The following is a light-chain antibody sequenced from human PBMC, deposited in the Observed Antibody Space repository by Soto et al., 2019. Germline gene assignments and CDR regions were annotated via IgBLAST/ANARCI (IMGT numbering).Light chain of an antibody. CDR2: DVS. J-gene: IGKJ4*01. CDR1: QSVSTS. Sequence: EIVLTQSPATLSLSPGERATLPCRASQSVSTSLAWYQQRPGQAPRLLIYDVSNRAAGVPARFSGSGSGTDFTLTISNLEPEDVAIDYCQDRRNWPRLTFGGGTTVEIK. V-gene: IGKV3-11*01. CDR3: QDRRNWPRLT.